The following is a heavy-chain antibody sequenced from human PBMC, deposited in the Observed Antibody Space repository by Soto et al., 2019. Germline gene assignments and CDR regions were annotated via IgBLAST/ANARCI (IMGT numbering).Heavy chain of an antibody. CDR1: GYTFTSYA. V-gene: IGHV1-3*01. J-gene: IGHJ4*02. CDR2: INAGNGNT. Sequence: QVQLVQSGAEVKKPGASVKVSCKASGYTFTSYAMHWVRQAPGQRLEWMGWINAGNGNTKYSQKFQGRVTITRDTSASKAYMELSSLRSEDTAVYYCARVLTIFGVAAGYWGQGTLVTVSS. CDR3: ARVLTIFGVAAGY. D-gene: IGHD3-3*01.